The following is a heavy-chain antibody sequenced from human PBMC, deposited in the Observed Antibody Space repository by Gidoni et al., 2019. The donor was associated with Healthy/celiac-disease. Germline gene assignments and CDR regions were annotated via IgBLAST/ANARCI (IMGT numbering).Heavy chain of an antibody. CDR1: GFTFDDYA. Sequence: EVQLVESGGGLVQPGRSLRLSCAASGFTFDDYAMHWVQQAPGKGLEWVSGISWNSGSIGYADSVKGRFTISRDNAKNSLYLQMNSLRAEDTALYYCAKSLGSWGQGTLVTVSS. V-gene: IGHV3-9*01. D-gene: IGHD2-15*01. CDR3: AKSLGS. J-gene: IGHJ5*02. CDR2: ISWNSGSI.